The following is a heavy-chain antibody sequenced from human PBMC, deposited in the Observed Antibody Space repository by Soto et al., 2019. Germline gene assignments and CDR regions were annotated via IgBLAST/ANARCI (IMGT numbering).Heavy chain of an antibody. J-gene: IGHJ6*02. V-gene: IGHV3-33*01. CDR1: GFAFSTYG. CDR3: ARDDIPGIAVATYGMDV. CDR2: IWYDGNNQ. D-gene: IGHD6-19*01. Sequence: LRLSCAASGFAFSTYGMHWVRQAPGKGLEWVAVIWYDGNNQYYTDSVEGRFTISRDNSHNTLYLQMNSLRAEDTAVYYCARDDIPGIAVATYGMDVWGQGTTVTVSS.